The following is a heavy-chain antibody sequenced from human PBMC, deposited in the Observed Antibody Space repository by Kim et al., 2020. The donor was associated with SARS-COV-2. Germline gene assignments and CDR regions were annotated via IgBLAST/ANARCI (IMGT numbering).Heavy chain of an antibody. CDR3: AHRPTEEDFDSSGDHFDY. CDR2: IYWDDDK. D-gene: IGHD3-22*01. Sequence: SGPTLVNPTETLTLTCTFSGFSLSSFGVGVGWVRQPPGKALQWLGIIYWDDDKRYNPSLKSRLTITKDISKNQVVLTMTNMDPVDTATYFCAHRPTEEDFDSSGDHFDYWGQGTLVTVAS. J-gene: IGHJ4*02. CDR1: GFSLSSFGVG. V-gene: IGHV2-5*02.